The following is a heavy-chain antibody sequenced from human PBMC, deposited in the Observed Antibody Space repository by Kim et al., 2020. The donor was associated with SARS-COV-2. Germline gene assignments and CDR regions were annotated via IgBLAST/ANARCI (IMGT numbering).Heavy chain of an antibody. V-gene: IGHV3-64*01. D-gene: IGHD3-10*01. CDR2: ISSNGGST. J-gene: IGHJ2*01. CDR3: AREYSLWFGELSGLWYFDL. CDR1: GFTFSSYA. Sequence: GGSLRLSCAASGFTFSSYAMHWVRQAPGKGLEYVSAISSNGGSTYYANSVKGRFTISRDNSKNTLYLQMGSLRAEDMAVYYCAREYSLWFGELSGLWYFDLWGRGTLVTVSS.